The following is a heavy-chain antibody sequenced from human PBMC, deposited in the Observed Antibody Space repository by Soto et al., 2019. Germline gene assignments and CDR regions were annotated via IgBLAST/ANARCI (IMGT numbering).Heavy chain of an antibody. CDR3: ARFSIAVAGAAYGMDV. J-gene: IGHJ6*02. CDR2: IYHSGST. CDR1: GGSISSSNW. D-gene: IGHD6-19*01. Sequence: TSEALSLTCAVSGGSISSSNWCSCVRQPPGKGLEWIGEIYHSGSTNYNPSLKSRVTKSVDKSKNQFSLKLSSVTAADTAVYYCARFSIAVAGAAYGMDVWGQGTTVTVSS. V-gene: IGHV4-4*02.